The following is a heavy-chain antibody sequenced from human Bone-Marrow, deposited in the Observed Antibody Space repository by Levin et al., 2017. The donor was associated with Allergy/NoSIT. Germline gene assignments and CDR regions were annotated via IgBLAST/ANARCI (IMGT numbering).Heavy chain of an antibody. CDR2: IYYSGST. D-gene: IGHD6-13*01. V-gene: IGHV4-31*03. CDR3: ARDYGSSSWYSRGGYYYGMDV. J-gene: IGHJ6*02. CDR1: GGSISSGGYY. Sequence: SETLSLTCTVSGGSISSGGYYWSWIRQHPGKGLEWIGYIYYSGSTYYNPSLKSRVTISVDTSKNQFSLKLSSVTAADTAVYYCARDYGSSSWYSRGGYYYGMDVWGQGTTVTVSS.